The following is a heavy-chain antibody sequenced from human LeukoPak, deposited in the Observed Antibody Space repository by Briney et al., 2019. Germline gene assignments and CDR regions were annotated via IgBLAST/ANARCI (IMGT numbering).Heavy chain of an antibody. CDR1: GGSLSDYY. J-gene: IGHJ5*02. CDR3: ARDTYNWNVDAFDP. D-gene: IGHD1-20*01. Sequence: SETLSLTCAVYGGSLSDYYWSWIRQSPGKGLEWIGEISHRGRTYYNLSLKSRVTISIDTSKNQFSLKLSSVTAADTAVYYCARDTYNWNVDAFDPWDQGTLVTVSS. V-gene: IGHV4-34*01. CDR2: ISHRGRT.